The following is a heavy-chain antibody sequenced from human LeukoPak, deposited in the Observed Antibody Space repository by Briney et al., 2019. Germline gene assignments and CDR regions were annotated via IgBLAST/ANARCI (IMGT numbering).Heavy chain of an antibody. Sequence: GGSLRLSCAASGFTFSDYYMSWIRQAPGKGLEWGSYISSSGSTIYYADSVKGRFTISRDNAKNSLYLQMNSLRAEDTAVYYCARAGWELLRSAFDIWGQGTMVTVSS. V-gene: IGHV3-11*01. CDR3: ARAGWELLRSAFDI. CDR1: GFTFSDYY. CDR2: ISSSGSTI. D-gene: IGHD1-26*01. J-gene: IGHJ3*02.